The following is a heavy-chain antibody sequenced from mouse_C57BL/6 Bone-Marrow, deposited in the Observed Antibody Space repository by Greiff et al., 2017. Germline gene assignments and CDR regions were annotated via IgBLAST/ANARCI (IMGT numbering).Heavy chain of an antibody. D-gene: IGHD3-2*02. Sequence: EVQLQQSGAELVRPGASVKLSCTASGFNIKDDYMPWVKQRPEQGLEWIGWIDPENGDTEYASKFQGKATITADTSSNTAYLQLSSLTSEDTAVYYCTTRGLRLLAWFAYWGQGTLVTVSA. V-gene: IGHV14-4*01. J-gene: IGHJ3*01. CDR1: GFNIKDDY. CDR3: TTRGLRLLAWFAY. CDR2: IDPENGDT.